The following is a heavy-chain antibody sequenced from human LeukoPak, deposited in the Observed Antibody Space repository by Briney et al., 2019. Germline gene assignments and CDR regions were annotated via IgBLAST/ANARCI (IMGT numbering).Heavy chain of an antibody. Sequence: ASVKVSCKASGYTFTGYYMHWVRQAPGQGLEWMGWINPNSGGTNYAQKFQGRVTMTRDTSISTAYMELSRLRSDDTAVYYCARDRADSGSYYFDYWGQGTLVTVSS. CDR2: INPNSGGT. J-gene: IGHJ4*02. V-gene: IGHV1-2*02. D-gene: IGHD1-26*01. CDR3: ARDRADSGSYYFDY. CDR1: GYTFTGYY.